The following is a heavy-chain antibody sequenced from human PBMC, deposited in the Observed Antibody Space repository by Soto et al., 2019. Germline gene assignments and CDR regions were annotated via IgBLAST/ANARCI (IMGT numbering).Heavy chain of an antibody. CDR3: ALDLCGGDCYSTQFYYGMDV. J-gene: IGHJ6*01. D-gene: IGHD2-21*02. V-gene: IGHV1-69*02. CDR1: GGTFSSYT. CDR2: IIPILGIA. Sequence: QVQLVQSGAEVKKPGSSVKVSCKASGGTFSSYTISWVRQAPGQGLEWMGRIIPILGIANSSQKYQGRVTITADKSTSTDYMELSSLRSEDTAVYYWALDLCGGDCYSTQFYYGMDVWGPGTTVTVSS.